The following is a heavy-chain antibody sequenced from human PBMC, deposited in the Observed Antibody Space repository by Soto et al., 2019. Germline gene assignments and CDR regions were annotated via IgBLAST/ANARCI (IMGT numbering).Heavy chain of an antibody. CDR3: ARTEVPESSSWHPCDP. D-gene: IGHD6-13*01. J-gene: IGHJ5*02. CDR2: MYHTGRS. Sequence: QVQLQESGPGLVKPSGTLSLTCSVSGDSINDKNWWTWLRQPPGKRLEWIGDMYHTGRSSYNPSLTSRDAMSVDKSKNQFPLKLISVTAADTAVYYCARTEVPESSSWHPCDPWGQRPLVTVSS. CDR1: GDSINDKNW. V-gene: IGHV4-4*02.